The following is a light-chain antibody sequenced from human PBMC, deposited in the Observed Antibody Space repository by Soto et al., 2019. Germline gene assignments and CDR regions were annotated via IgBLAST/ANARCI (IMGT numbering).Light chain of an antibody. CDR2: DAF. Sequence: ELVLTQSPGTLSLSPGERATLSCRASQSVTNNYLAWYQQKPGQAPRLLIYDAFNRATGIPDRFSGSGSGTDFTLTISRLEPEDVAVYYCQQCAHSPLTFGQGTKVEVK. CDR3: QQCAHSPLT. J-gene: IGKJ1*01. CDR1: QSVTNNY. V-gene: IGKV3-20*01.